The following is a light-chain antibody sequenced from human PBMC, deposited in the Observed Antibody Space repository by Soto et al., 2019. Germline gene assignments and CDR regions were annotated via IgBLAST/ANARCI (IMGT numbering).Light chain of an antibody. CDR2: KDS. CDR3: QAWDTNTVI. CDR1: ELGNKY. J-gene: IGLJ2*01. V-gene: IGLV3-1*01. Sequence: SYELTQPPSVSVSPGQTASITCSGNELGNKYACWYQQKPGQSPVLVMYKDSERPSGIPERFSGSNSGNTATLTISGTQALDEADYYCQAWDTNTVIFGGGTKLTVL.